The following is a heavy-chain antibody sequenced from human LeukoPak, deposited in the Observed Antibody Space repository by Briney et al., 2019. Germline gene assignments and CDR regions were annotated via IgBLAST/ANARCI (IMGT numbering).Heavy chain of an antibody. V-gene: IGHV1-8*01. J-gene: IGHJ5*02. CDR3: ARDYYGSKSSSFDP. CDR1: GYTFTSYD. Sequence: ASVKVSCKASGYTFTSYDINWVRQATGQGLEWLGWMNPNSGNTGYAQKFQGRVTMTRDTSIDTAYMELTSLRYEDTAVYYCARDYYGSKSSSFDPWGQGTLVTVS. CDR2: MNPNSGNT. D-gene: IGHD3-10*01.